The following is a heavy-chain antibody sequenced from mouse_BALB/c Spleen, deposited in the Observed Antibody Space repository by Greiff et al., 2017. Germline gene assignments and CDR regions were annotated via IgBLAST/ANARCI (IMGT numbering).Heavy chain of an antibody. J-gene: IGHJ2*01. CDR1: GYTFTSYW. Sequence: QVQLQQPGAELVRPGASVKLSCKASGYTFTSYWINWVKQRPGQGLEWIGNIYPSDSYTNYNQKFKDKATLTVDKSSSTAYMQLSSPTSEDSAVYYCTRSETYYCDYWGQGTTLTVSS. CDR3: TRSETYYCDY. CDR2: IYPSDSYT. V-gene: IGHV1-69*02.